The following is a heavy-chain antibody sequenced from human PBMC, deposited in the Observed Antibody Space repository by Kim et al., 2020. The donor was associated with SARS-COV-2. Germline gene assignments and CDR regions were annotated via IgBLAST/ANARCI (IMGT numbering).Heavy chain of an antibody. D-gene: IGHD6-6*01. CDR2: IIPIFGTA. CDR1: GGTFSSYA. CDR3: ARDHIAARLSRYYYGMDV. Sequence: SVKVSCKASGGTFSSYAISWVRQAPGQGLEWMGGIIPIFGTANYAQKFQGRVTITADESTSTAYMELSSLRSDDTAVYYCARDHIAARLSRYYYGMDVWGQGTTVTVSS. V-gene: IGHV1-69*13. J-gene: IGHJ6*02.